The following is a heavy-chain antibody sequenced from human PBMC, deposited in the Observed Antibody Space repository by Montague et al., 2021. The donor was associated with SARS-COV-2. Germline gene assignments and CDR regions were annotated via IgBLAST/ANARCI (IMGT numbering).Heavy chain of an antibody. J-gene: IGHJ4*02. CDR2: IYYSGST. CDR3: ARGFDY. Sequence: SETLSLTCTVSGGSISSYYWSWIRQPPGKGLEWIGYIYYSGSTNYNPSLKSRVTISVDTSKNQFSLKLSSVTAADTTVYYCARGFDYWCQGTLVTVSS. V-gene: IGHV4-59*01. CDR1: GGSISSYY.